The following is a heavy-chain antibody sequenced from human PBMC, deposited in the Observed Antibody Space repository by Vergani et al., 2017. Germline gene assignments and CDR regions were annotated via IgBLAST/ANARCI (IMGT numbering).Heavy chain of an antibody. Sequence: EVRLLQSGGGLVQPGGSRRLACVGSGFNFKSYAMSWVRQAPGKGLEWISGISALGGTTDYADSVKGRFNISRDNSKNTLYLQMNSLRTDDTATYYCAKHFRGWGIDYWGQGTQVIVSS. CDR1: GFNFKSYA. CDR2: ISALGGTT. V-gene: IGHV3-23*01. D-gene: IGHD3-16*01. CDR3: AKHFRGWGIDY. J-gene: IGHJ4*02.